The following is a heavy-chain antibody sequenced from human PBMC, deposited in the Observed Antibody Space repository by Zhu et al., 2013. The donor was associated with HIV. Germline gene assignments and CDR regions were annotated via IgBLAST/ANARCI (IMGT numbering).Heavy chain of an antibody. J-gene: IGHJ4*02. CDR1: GGTFSSYA. V-gene: IGHV1-69*01. Sequence: QVQLVQSGAEVKKPGSSVKVSCKASGGTFSSYAISWVRQAPGQGLEWMGGIIPIFGTANYAQKFQGRVTITADESTSTAYMELSSLRSEDTAVYYCARDAMLTSGTAMVNYFDYWGQGTLVTVSS. D-gene: IGHD5-18*01. CDR2: IIPIFGTA. CDR3: ARDAMLTSGTAMVNYFDY.